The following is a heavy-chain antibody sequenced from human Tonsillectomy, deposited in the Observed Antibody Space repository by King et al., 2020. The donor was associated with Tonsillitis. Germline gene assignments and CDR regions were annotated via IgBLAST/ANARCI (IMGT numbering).Heavy chain of an antibody. D-gene: IGHD3-9*01. CDR1: GFTFSSYS. CDR3: AREGTGWLLQLDY. J-gene: IGHJ4*02. CDR2: ISSSSSTI. V-gene: IGHV3-48*01. Sequence: VQLVESGGGLVQPGGSLRLSCAASGFTFSSYSMNWVRQAPGKGLEWVSYISSSSSTIYYADCVKGRFTISRDNAKNSLYLQMNSLRAEDTAVYYCAREGTGWLLQLDYWGQGTLVTVSS.